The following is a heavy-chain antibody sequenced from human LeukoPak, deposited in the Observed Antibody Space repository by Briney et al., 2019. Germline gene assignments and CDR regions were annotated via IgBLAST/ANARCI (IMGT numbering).Heavy chain of an antibody. D-gene: IGHD3-10*01. V-gene: IGHV1-18*01. CDR2: ISAYNGNT. CDR3: ARSYGGAPRPLIDY. CDR1: GYTFTSYG. J-gene: IGHJ4*02. Sequence: ASVKVSCKASGYTFTSYGISWVRQAPGQGLEWMGWISAYNGNTNYAQKLQGRVTMTTDTSTSTVYMELRSLRSDDTAVYYCARSYGGAPRPLIDYWGQGTLVTVSS.